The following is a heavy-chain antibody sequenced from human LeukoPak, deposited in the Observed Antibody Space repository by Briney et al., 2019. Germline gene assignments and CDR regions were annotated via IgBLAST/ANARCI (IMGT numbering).Heavy chain of an antibody. Sequence: TSETLSLTCTVSGGSISSYYWGWVRQPPGKGLEYIGYIYQSGNNNYNPSLKSRVTFSEETSKNQFSLKLSSVTAADTAVYYCARGLRVRTFGELSWYIDVWGKGTTVIVSS. D-gene: IGHD3-3*01. V-gene: IGHV4-59*01. CDR2: IYQSGNN. CDR3: ARGLRVRTFGELSWYIDV. J-gene: IGHJ6*03. CDR1: GGSISSYY.